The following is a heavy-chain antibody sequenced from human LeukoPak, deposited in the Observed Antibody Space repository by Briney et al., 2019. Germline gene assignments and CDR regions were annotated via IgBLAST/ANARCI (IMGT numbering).Heavy chain of an antibody. J-gene: IGHJ5*02. V-gene: IGHV1-2*02. CDR1: GYTFTGYY. CDR3: AREHSSSWYGILNWFDP. D-gene: IGHD6-13*01. Sequence: ASVKVSCKASGYTFTGYYMHWVRQAPGQGLEWMGWINPNSGGTNYAQKFQGRVTMTRDTSISTAYMELSRLRSDDTAVYYCAREHSSSWYGILNWFDPWGQGTLVTVSS. CDR2: INPNSGGT.